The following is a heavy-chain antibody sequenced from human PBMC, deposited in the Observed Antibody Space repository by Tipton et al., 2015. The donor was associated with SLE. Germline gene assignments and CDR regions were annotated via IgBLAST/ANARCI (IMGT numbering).Heavy chain of an antibody. CDR2: ISAYNGNT. CDR3: ATTVPGRYSSLPFES. J-gene: IGHJ4*02. D-gene: IGHD2-15*01. CDR1: GYTFTSYG. Sequence: QSGAEVKKPGASVKVSCKASGYTFTSYGISWVRQAPGQGLEWMGWISAYNGNTNYAQKLQGRVTMTTDTSTSTAYMELRSLRSDDTAVYFCATTVPGRYSSLPFESWGQGSLVTVSS. V-gene: IGHV1-18*01.